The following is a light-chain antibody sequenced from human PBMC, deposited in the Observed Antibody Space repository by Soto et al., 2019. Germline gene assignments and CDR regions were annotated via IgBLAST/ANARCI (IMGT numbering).Light chain of an antibody. Sequence: EFVLTQSPGTLSLSPGERATLSCRASQSVPSNYLAWYQQRPGQAPRLLIYAASIRDTGIPDRISGSGSGTDFTLTISRLEPEDFAVYYCQQYGNSPPLTFGGGTKVEI. CDR1: QSVPSNY. CDR2: AAS. J-gene: IGKJ4*01. CDR3: QQYGNSPPLT. V-gene: IGKV3-20*01.